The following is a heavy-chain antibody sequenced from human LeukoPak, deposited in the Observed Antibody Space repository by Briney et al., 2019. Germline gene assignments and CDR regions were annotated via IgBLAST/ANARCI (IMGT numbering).Heavy chain of an antibody. CDR2: IIPIFGTA. J-gene: IGHJ4*02. CDR1: GGTFISYA. D-gene: IGHD6-19*01. CDR3: AREGIAVAGTFGY. V-gene: IGHV1-69*01. Sequence: SVKVSCKASGGTFISYAISWVRQAPGQGLEWMGGIIPIFGTANYAQKFQGRVTITADESTSTAYMELSSLRSEDTAVYYCAREGIAVAGTFGYWGQGTLVTVSS.